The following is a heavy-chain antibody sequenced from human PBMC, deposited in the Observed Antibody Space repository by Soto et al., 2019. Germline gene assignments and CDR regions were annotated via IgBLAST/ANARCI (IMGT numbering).Heavy chain of an antibody. Sequence: PSETLSLTCTVSGYSVTSGSYWGWFRQPPEKGLEWIGSVYLSGHTYHNPSLMSRVTISIDTSKNQFSLKLTSVTAADTAVYYCATARIVVSATIVDFWGLGTLVTVPS. D-gene: IGHD2-15*01. J-gene: IGHJ4*02. CDR3: ATARIVVSATIVDF. V-gene: IGHV4-38-2*02. CDR2: VYLSGHT. CDR1: GYSVTSGSY.